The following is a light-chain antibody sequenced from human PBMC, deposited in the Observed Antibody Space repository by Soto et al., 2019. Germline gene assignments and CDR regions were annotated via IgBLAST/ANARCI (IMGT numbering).Light chain of an antibody. Sequence: QSVLTQPPSVSGAPGQRVTISCTGSSSNIGAGYDVHWYQQLPGTAPKLLIYGNSNRPSGVPDRFSGSKSGTSASLAITGLQAEDETDYHCQSYDSRAVVFGGGTKLTVL. CDR2: GNS. CDR1: SSNIGAGYD. J-gene: IGLJ2*01. V-gene: IGLV1-40*01. CDR3: QSYDSRAVV.